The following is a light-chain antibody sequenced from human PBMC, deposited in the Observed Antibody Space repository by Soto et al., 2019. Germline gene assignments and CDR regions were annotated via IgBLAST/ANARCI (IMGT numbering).Light chain of an antibody. V-gene: IGKV1-33*01. CDR2: DAS. CDR3: QQYDNLPYT. J-gene: IGKJ2*01. Sequence: DIPMTQSPSSLSASVGDRVTITCQASHDISNYLNWYQEKPGKAPKLLIYDASNLETGVPSRFSGSGSGTDFTFTISSLQPEDIATYYCQQYDNLPYTFGQGTKLGIK. CDR1: HDISNY.